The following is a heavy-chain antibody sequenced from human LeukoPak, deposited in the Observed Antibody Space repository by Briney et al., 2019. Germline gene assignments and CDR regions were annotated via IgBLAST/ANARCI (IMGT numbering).Heavy chain of an antibody. CDR3: ASPLAAAATGDAFDI. CDR1: GYTLTSYY. Sequence: ASVKVSCKASGYTLTSYYLHWVRQAPGQGLEWMAIINPSGGSTSHAQKFQGRVTITRDTSASTAYMELSGLRSEDTAVYYCASPLAAAATGDAFDIWGQGTMVTVSS. V-gene: IGHV1-46*01. D-gene: IGHD6-13*01. J-gene: IGHJ3*02. CDR2: INPSGGST.